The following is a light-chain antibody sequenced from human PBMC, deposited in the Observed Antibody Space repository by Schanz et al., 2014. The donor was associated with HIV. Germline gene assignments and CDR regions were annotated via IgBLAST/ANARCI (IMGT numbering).Light chain of an antibody. V-gene: IGLV2-8*01. CDR3: SSYVGSNNYV. CDR2: EVT. CDR1: SSDVGVYNY. Sequence: QSALTQPPSASGSLGQSVTISCTGTSSDVGVYNYVSWYQHHPGRAPKLMIYEVTKRPSGVPDRFSGSKSGNTASLTVSGLQAEDEADYYCSSYVGSNNYVFGTGTKLTVL. J-gene: IGLJ1*01.